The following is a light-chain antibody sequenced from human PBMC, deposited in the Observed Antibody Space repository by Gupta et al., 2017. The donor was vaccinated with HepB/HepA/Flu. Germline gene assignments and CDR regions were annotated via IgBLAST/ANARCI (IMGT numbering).Light chain of an antibody. CDR2: GAS. CDR3: QQCQSWPLLT. CDR1: QFISTY. J-gene: IGKJ4*01. V-gene: IGKV3-15*01. Sequence: DIVMTQSPATLSLSPGETATLSCRASQFISTYLAWYQHKPGQAPRVVIYGASTRATGIPARFSGSGSGTEFTLTINSRQSEDFAVYYCQQCQSWPLLTFGGGTKVEIK.